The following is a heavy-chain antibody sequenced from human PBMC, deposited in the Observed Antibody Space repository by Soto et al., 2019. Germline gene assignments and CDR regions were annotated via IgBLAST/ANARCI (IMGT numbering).Heavy chain of an antibody. CDR2: IWYDGSNK. V-gene: IGHV3-30*19. Sequence: GGSLRLSCAASGFTFSSYGMHWVRQAPGKGLEWVAVIWYDGSNKYYADSVKGRFTISRDNSKNTLYLKLNSLRAEDTAVYYCARDKRDLRFLEWSYYFDYWGQGTLVTVSS. CDR1: GFTFSSYG. J-gene: IGHJ4*02. D-gene: IGHD3-3*01. CDR3: ARDKRDLRFLEWSYYFDY.